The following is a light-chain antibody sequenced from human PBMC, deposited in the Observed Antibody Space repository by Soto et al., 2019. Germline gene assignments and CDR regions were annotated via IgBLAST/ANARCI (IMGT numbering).Light chain of an antibody. Sequence: DIKVTQSPSALSASVGDRVTITCRASQTISSWLAWYQQKPGEAPKLLIHGASSLQSGVPLRFSGSGSGTDFSLTISSLQPEDFATYYCQQSYDTLLSFGGGTKVDIK. J-gene: IGKJ4*01. CDR1: QTISSW. CDR2: GAS. CDR3: QQSYDTLLS. V-gene: IGKV1-39*01.